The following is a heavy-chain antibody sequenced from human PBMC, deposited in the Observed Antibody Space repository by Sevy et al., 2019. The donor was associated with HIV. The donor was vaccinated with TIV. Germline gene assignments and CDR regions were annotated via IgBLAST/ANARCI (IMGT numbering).Heavy chain of an antibody. CDR3: ARDRRDIVVVASGRFYYYGMDV. V-gene: IGHV3-30*04. J-gene: IGHJ6*02. CDR1: GFTFSSYA. CDR2: ISNDGSNK. D-gene: IGHD2-15*01. Sequence: GGSLRLSCAASGFTFSSYAMHWVRQAPGKGLEWVAVISNDGSNKYYADSVKGRFTISRDNSKNTLYLQMNSLRAEDTAVYYCARDRRDIVVVASGRFYYYGMDVWGQGTTVTVSS.